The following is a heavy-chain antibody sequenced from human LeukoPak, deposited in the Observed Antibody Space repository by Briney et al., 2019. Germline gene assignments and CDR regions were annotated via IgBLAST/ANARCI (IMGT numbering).Heavy chain of an antibody. D-gene: IGHD2-2*01. CDR1: GYSISSGYY. V-gene: IGHV4-38-2*02. Sequence: PSETLSLTCTVSGYSISSGYYWGWIRQPPGKGLEWIGSIYHSGSTYYNPSLKSRVTISVDTSKNQFSLKLSSVTAADTAVYYCARDQEYCSSTSCSDYWGQGTLVTVSS. CDR2: IYHSGST. J-gene: IGHJ4*02. CDR3: ARDQEYCSSTSCSDY.